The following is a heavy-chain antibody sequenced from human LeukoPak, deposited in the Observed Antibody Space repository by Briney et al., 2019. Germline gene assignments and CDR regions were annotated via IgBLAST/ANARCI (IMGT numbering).Heavy chain of an antibody. D-gene: IGHD2-15*01. V-gene: IGHV4-39*07. CDR3: ARDIQGIVVVVAANASFDY. Sequence: SETLSLTCTVSGGSISSSSYYWGWIRQPPGKGLEWIGSIYYSGSTYYNPSLKSRVTISVDTSKNQFSLKLSSVTAADTAVYYCARDIQGIVVVVAANASFDYWGQGTLVTVSS. J-gene: IGHJ4*02. CDR1: GGSISSSSYY. CDR2: IYYSGST.